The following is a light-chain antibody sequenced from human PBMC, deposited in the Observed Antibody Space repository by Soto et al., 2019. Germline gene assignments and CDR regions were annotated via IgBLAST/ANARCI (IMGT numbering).Light chain of an antibody. J-gene: IGKJ3*01. CDR3: QQYNNWPPLFT. V-gene: IGKV3-15*01. Sequence: EIVMTQSPATLSVSPGERATLSCRASQSVSSNLAWYQQKPGQAPRLLIYGASTRATGIPARFSGSGSGTEFTLTINSLQSEDFAVYHCQQYNNWPPLFTFGPGTKVDIK. CDR2: GAS. CDR1: QSVSSN.